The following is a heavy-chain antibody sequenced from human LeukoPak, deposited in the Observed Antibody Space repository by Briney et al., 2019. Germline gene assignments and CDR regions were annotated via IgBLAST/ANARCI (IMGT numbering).Heavy chain of an antibody. CDR3: VRAGYYDSSGYGFDY. Sequence: NPSETLSLTCTVSGGSISSYYWSWIRQPPGKGLEWIGYIYYSGSTNYNPPLKSRVTISVDTSKNQFSLKLSSVTAADTAVYYCVRAGYYDSSGYGFDYWGQGTLVTVSS. D-gene: IGHD3-22*01. CDR1: GGSISSYY. CDR2: IYYSGST. V-gene: IGHV4-59*01. J-gene: IGHJ4*02.